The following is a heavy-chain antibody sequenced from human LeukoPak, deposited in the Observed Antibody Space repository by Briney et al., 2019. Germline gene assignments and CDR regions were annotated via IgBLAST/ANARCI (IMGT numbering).Heavy chain of an antibody. V-gene: IGHV3-11*01. CDR3: AILSWDGRGSFY. J-gene: IGHJ4*02. Sequence: GGSLRLSCAASGFTFSDYYMSWIRQAPGKGQEWVSYISSSGSTIYYADSVKGRFTISRDNAKNSLYLQMNSLRAEDTAVYFCAILSWDGRGSFYWGQGTLVTVSS. CDR2: ISSSGSTI. D-gene: IGHD2/OR15-2a*01. CDR1: GFTFSDYY.